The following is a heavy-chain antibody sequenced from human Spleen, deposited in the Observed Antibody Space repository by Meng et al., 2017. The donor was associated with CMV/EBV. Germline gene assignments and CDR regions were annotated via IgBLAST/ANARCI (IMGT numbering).Heavy chain of an antibody. Sequence: GESLKISCKASGYNFIKYWIGWVRQTPGKGLEWMGVIYPGDSDTRYSPSFQGQVTISADKSISTAYLQWSSLKASDTAMYYCARPPQPYCSSTSCYSYFDYWGQGTLVTVSS. V-gene: IGHV5-51*01. J-gene: IGHJ4*02. D-gene: IGHD2-2*02. CDR3: ARPPQPYCSSTSCYSYFDY. CDR1: GYNFIKYW. CDR2: IYPGDSDT.